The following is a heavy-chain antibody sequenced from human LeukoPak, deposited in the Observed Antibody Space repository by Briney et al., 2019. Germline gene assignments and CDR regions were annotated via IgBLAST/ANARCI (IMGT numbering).Heavy chain of an antibody. V-gene: IGHV3-21*01. CDR2: ISSSSSYI. CDR3: ARGILTGAFDI. J-gene: IGHJ3*02. CDR1: GFTFSSYS. Sequence: GGSLRLSCAASGFTFSSYSMNWVRPAPGKGLEWVSSISSSSSYIYYADSVKGRFTISRDNAKNSLYLQMNSLRAEDTAVYYCARGILTGAFDIWGQGTMVTVSS.